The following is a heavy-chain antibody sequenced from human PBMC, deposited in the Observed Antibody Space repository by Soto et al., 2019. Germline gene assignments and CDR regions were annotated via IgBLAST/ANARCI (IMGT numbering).Heavy chain of an antibody. J-gene: IGHJ3*01. V-gene: IGHV4-39*07. CDR2: IYYSGST. CDR1: GASVSTSTDY. Sequence: SETLSLTCTVSGASVSTSTDYWGWIRQPPGKGLEWIGSIYYSGSTYYNPSLKSRATISVDSSKNQFSLKLTSVTAADTAVYYCARLQYTVVTAIDVWGQGTMVTVS. CDR3: ARLQYTVVTAIDV. D-gene: IGHD4-17*01.